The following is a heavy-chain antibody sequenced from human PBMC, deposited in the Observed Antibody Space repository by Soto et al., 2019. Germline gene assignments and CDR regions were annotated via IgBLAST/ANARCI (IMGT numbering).Heavy chain of an antibody. CDR2: ITGSGGGT. CDR3: ATRPLTAAGFDY. V-gene: IGHV3-23*01. CDR1: GFTFRNYA. D-gene: IGHD6-13*01. Sequence: EVQLLESGGGLVQPGGSLRLSCAASGFTFRNYAMTWVRQAPGKGLEWVSVITGSGGGTYFVDSVKGRFTISRDNSKNTVYLQMNSLIAEDTAVYYCATRPLTAAGFDYWGQGTLVTVSS. J-gene: IGHJ4*02.